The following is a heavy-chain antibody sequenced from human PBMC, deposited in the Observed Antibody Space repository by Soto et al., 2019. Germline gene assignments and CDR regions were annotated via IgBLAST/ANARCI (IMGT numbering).Heavy chain of an antibody. CDR3: ARGHALTIAVAGTLAFDI. J-gene: IGHJ3*02. Sequence: SVKVSCKASGGTISSYGISWVRQAPGQRLEWMGGIIPIFGTANYAQKFQGRVTITADKSTSTAYMELNSLRAEDTAVYYCARGHALTIAVAGTLAFDIWGQGTMVTVSS. D-gene: IGHD6-19*01. CDR2: IIPIFGTA. CDR1: GGTISSYG. V-gene: IGHV1-69*06.